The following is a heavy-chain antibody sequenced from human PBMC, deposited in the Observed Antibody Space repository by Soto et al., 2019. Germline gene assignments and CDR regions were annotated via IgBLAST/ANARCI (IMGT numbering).Heavy chain of an antibody. D-gene: IGHD6-19*01. J-gene: IGHJ6*02. CDR2: IIHIFGTA. V-gene: IGHV1-69*12. CDR1: GGTFSSYA. Sequence: QVQLVQSGAEVKKPGSSVKVSCKASGGTFSSYAISWVRQAPGQGLEWMGGIIHIFGTANYAQKIHGRVTITADESTSTAYMELSSLRSEDTAVYYCASPSMSSGWGDYYYYGMDVWGQGTTVTVSS. CDR3: ASPSMSSGWGDYYYYGMDV.